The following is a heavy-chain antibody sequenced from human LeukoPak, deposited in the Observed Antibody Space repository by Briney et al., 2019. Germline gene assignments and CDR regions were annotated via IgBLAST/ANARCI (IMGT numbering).Heavy chain of an antibody. CDR3: AIDLSGWSSDY. CDR2: INPNSGHL. Sequence: ASVKVSCKASGYTFTDYYIHWVRQATGQGLEWMGWINPNSGHLHYAQKFRGRLTMTRDTSISTASIELRRLRSDDTAVYYCAIDLSGWSSDYWGEGTLVTVSS. CDR1: GYTFTDYY. V-gene: IGHV1-2*02. J-gene: IGHJ4*02. D-gene: IGHD6-19*01.